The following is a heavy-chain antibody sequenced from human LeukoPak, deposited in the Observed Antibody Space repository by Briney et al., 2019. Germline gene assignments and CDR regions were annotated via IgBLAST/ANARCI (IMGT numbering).Heavy chain of an antibody. Sequence: SETLSPTSAFPGAPITISNCWGWVGQPPGKGREWIGEIYHSGSTNYNPSLKSRVTISVDKSKNQFSLKLSSVTAADTAVYYCATNTGTVFDYWGQGALVTVSS. D-gene: IGHD7-27*01. J-gene: IGHJ4*02. CDR2: IYHSGST. CDR1: GAPITISNC. CDR3: ATNTGTVFDY. V-gene: IGHV4-4*02.